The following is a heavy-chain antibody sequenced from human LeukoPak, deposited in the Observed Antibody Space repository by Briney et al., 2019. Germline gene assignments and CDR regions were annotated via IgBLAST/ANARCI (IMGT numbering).Heavy chain of an antibody. J-gene: IGHJ5*02. D-gene: IGHD3-10*01. Sequence: SETLSLTCAVYGGSFSGHYWSWIRQPPGKGPEWIGEINHSGSTNYNPSLKRRVTIAVDTSKNQFSLKLSSVTAADTAVYYCAREGSPGANWFDPWGQGTLVTVSS. CDR2: INHSGST. CDR3: AREGSPGANWFDP. V-gene: IGHV4-34*01. CDR1: GGSFSGHY.